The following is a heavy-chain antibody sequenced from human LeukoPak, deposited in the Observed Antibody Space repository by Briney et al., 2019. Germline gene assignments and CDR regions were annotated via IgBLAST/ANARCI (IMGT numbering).Heavy chain of an antibody. CDR3: ARGRSVTSGFDY. V-gene: IGHV1-46*01. CDR2: INPSGSST. CDR1: GYTFTSYY. Sequence: ASVKVSCKASGYTFTSYYIHWVRQAPGQWLEWMGIINPSGSSTSYAQKFQGRVTMTRDTSTSTVYMEVSSLRSEDTAVYYCARGRSVTSGFDYWGQGALVTVSS. J-gene: IGHJ4*02. D-gene: IGHD4-17*01.